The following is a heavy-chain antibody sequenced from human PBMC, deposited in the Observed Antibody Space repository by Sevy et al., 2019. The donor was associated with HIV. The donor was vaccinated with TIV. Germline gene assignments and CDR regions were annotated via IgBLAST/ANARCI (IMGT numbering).Heavy chain of an antibody. CDR3: ARGKSGYGYGLDY. Sequence: GGSLRLSCAASGFPVSSNYMSWVRQAQGKGLEWVSVMYSDGSTYHADSVKGRFTISRDNSKNTLYLQMNSLRVEDTAVYYCARGKSGYGYGLDYWGQGTLVTVSS. J-gene: IGHJ4*02. CDR1: GFPVSSNY. CDR2: MYSDGST. D-gene: IGHD5-18*01. V-gene: IGHV3-66*01.